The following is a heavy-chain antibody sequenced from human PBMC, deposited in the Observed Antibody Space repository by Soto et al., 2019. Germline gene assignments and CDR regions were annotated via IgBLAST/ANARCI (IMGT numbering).Heavy chain of an antibody. CDR2: IIGSGGST. CDR1: GFTFSSYA. V-gene: IGHV3-23*01. J-gene: IGHJ6*02. Sequence: EVQLLEAGGGLVQPGGSLRLSCAASGFTFSSYAMSWVRQAPGKGLEWVSAIIGSGGSTYYADSVKGRFTISRDNSKNTLYLQMNSLRAEETAVYYCALQGTMVLGVIITSYYYNMDVWGQGTTVTVSS. D-gene: IGHD3-10*01. CDR3: ALQGTMVLGVIITSYYYNMDV.